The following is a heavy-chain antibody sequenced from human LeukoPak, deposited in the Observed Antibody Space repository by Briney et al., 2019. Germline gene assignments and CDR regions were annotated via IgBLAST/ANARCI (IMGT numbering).Heavy chain of an antibody. CDR2: ISSSSSTI. CDR3: QGVVVVAAAKIDY. V-gene: IGHV3-48*01. CDR1: GFTFSSYS. Sequence: GGSLRLSCAASGFTFSSYSMNWVRQAPGKGLEWVSYISSSSSTIYYADSVKGRFTISRDNAKNSLYLQMNSLRAEDTAVYYCQGVVVVAAAKIDYWGQGTLVTVSS. D-gene: IGHD2-15*01. J-gene: IGHJ4*02.